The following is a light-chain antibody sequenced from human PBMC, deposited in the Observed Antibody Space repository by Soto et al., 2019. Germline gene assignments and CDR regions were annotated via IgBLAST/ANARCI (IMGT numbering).Light chain of an antibody. J-gene: IGLJ1*01. V-gene: IGLV2-14*01. Sequence: QSVRTQPASVSGSPGQSITISCTGTSSDVGGYNYVSWYQQHPVKAPKLMIYDVTNRPSGVSDRFSGSKSGNTASLTISGLQAEDEADYYCSSYTSSSTPYVFGTGTKLTVL. CDR2: DVT. CDR1: SSDVGGYNY. CDR3: SSYTSSSTPYV.